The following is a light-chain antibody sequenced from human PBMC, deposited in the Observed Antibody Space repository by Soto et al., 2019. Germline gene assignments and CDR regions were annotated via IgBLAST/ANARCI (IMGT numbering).Light chain of an antibody. J-gene: IGKJ4*01. CDR3: QQYYNWPPLT. CDR1: QSVSSS. V-gene: IGKV3-15*01. CDR2: GAS. Sequence: ETVMTQSPPTLSVSPGESAALSCRASQSVSSSLAWYQQKPGQAPRLLIYGASTRATGVPARFSGSGSGTEFTLTISSLQSEDFAFYYCQQYYNWPPLTFGGGTKVE.